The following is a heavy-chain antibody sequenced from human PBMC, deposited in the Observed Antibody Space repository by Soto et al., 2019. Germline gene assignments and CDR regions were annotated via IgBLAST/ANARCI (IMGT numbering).Heavy chain of an antibody. J-gene: IGHJ6*02. CDR1: GCTFTSYY. CDR2: INPSGGST. Sequence: ASVKVSCKASGCTFTSYYMHWVRQAPGQGLEWMGIINPSGGSTSYAQKFQGRVTMTRDTSTSTVYMELSSLRSEDTAVYYCARDYDILTGYYTSYYYYGMDVWGQGTTVTVSS. V-gene: IGHV1-46*01. D-gene: IGHD3-9*01. CDR3: ARDYDILTGYYTSYYYYGMDV.